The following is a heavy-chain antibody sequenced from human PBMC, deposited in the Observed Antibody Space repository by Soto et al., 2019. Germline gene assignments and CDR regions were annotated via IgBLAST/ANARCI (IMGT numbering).Heavy chain of an antibody. CDR2: IWYDGSNK. V-gene: IGHV3-33*01. CDR3: ARVGGTGTSRYPNDY. D-gene: IGHD1-7*01. Sequence: GGSLRLSCAASGFTFSSYGMHWASQDPGTGLEWVAVIWYDGSNKYSAESVKGRFTISRDNSKNTLYLQMNSLRAEDTAVYYCARVGGTGTSRYPNDYWGQGTLVTVSS. J-gene: IGHJ4*02. CDR1: GFTFSSYG.